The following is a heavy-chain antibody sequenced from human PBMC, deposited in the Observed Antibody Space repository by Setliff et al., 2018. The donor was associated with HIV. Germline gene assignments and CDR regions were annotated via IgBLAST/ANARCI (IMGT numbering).Heavy chain of an antibody. Sequence: SETLSLTCAVYGGSFSGYYWSWIRQPPGKGLEWIGEINHRGSTDYMPSLKGRVTISVDTSKNQFSLKLNSVTAADTAVYYCARQGGFSGSSYPRNYIDVWSKGTTVTVSS. CDR1: GGSFSGYY. CDR2: INHRGST. V-gene: IGHV4-34*01. D-gene: IGHD6-13*01. CDR3: ARQGGFSGSSYPRNYIDV. J-gene: IGHJ6*03.